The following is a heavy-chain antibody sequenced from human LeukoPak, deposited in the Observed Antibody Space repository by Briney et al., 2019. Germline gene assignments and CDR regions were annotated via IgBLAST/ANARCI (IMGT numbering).Heavy chain of an antibody. D-gene: IGHD6-13*01. J-gene: IGHJ4*02. CDR1: GGSISSSSYY. CDR2: IYYSGST. Sequence: KPSETLSLTCTVSGGSISSSSYYWGWIRQPPGKGLEWIGSIYYSGSTYYNPSLKSRVTISVDTSKNQFSLKLSSVTAADTAVYYCARGPQRAAGFKEYYFDYWGQGTLVTVSS. CDR3: ARGPQRAAGFKEYYFDY. V-gene: IGHV4-39*01.